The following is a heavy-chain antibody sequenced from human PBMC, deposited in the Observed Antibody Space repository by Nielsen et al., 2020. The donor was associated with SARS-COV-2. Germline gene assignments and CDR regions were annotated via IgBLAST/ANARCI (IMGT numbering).Heavy chain of an antibody. Sequence: SETLSLTCTVSGGSISSYYWSWIRQPPGKGLEWIGYIYYSGSTNYNPSLKSRVTISVDTSKNQFSLKLSSVTAADTAVYYCARVRYQLLYDWFDPWGQGTLVTVSS. D-gene: IGHD2-2*02. CDR2: IYYSGST. CDR3: ARVRYQLLYDWFDP. V-gene: IGHV4-59*01. J-gene: IGHJ5*02. CDR1: GGSISSYY.